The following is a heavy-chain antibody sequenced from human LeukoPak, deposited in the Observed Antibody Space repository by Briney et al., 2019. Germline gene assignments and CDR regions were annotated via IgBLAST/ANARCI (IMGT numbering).Heavy chain of an antibody. J-gene: IGHJ5*02. Sequence: ASVKVSCKASGYTFTSYDINWVRQATGQGLVWMGWMNPNSGNTGYAQKFQGRVTMTRNTSISTAYMELSSLRSEDTAVYYCARGTYCSSTSCYFNWFDPWGQGTLVTVSS. V-gene: IGHV1-8*01. D-gene: IGHD2-2*01. CDR2: MNPNSGNT. CDR1: GYTFTSYD. CDR3: ARGTYCSSTSCYFNWFDP.